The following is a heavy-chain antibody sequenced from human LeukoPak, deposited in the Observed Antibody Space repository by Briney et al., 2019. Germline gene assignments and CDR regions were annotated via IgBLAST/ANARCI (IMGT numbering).Heavy chain of an antibody. CDR3: ARAGGWYGEGWFDP. V-gene: IGHV4-59*01. D-gene: IGHD6-19*01. CDR1: GGSISSYY. J-gene: IGHJ5*02. Sequence: SETLSLTCTVSGGSISSYYWSWIRQPPGKGLEWIWYIYYSGSTNYNPSLQSRVTISVDTSKNQFSLKLSSVTAADTAVYYCARAGGWYGEGWFDPWGQGTLVTVSS. CDR2: IYYSGST.